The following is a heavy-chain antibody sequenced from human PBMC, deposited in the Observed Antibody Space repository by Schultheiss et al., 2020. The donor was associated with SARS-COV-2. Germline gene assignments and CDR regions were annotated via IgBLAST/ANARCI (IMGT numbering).Heavy chain of an antibody. CDR2: ISWNSGSI. D-gene: IGHD3-10*01. CDR1: GFTFDDYA. Sequence: GGSLRLSCAASGFTFDDYAMHWVRQAPGKGLECVSGISWNSGSIGYADSVKGRFTISRDNAKNSLYLQMNSLRAEDTALYYCAKDGDYYGSGSHHWGQGTLVTVSS. V-gene: IGHV3-9*01. J-gene: IGHJ4*02. CDR3: AKDGDYYGSGSHH.